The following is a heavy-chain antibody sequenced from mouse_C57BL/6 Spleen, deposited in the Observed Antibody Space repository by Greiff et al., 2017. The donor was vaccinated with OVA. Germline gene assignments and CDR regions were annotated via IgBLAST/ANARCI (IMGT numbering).Heavy chain of an antibody. Sequence: QVQLQQSGPELVKPGASVKISCKASGYAFSSSWMNWVKQRPGKGLEWIGRIYPGDGDTNYNGKFKGKATLTADNSSSTAYMQLSSLTSEDSAVYFCAREGGYYLDYWGQGTTLTVSS. CDR1: GYAFSSSW. CDR3: AREGGYYLDY. CDR2: IYPGDGDT. D-gene: IGHD1-1*02. V-gene: IGHV1-82*01. J-gene: IGHJ2*01.